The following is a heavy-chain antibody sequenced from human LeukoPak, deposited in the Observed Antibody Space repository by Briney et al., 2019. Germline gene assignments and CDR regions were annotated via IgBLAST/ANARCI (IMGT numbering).Heavy chain of an antibody. V-gene: IGHV3-7*01. CDR1: GFTFTCCW. D-gene: IGHD4-23*01. CDR3: ARVPGVTRYFDS. CDR2: IKQNGGEK. J-gene: IGHJ4*02. Sequence: GVPLRLSCAASGFTFTCCWMSWVPHTPGKGLEGVASIKQNGGEKFYADSVKGRFTISRDNAKKSLYLQLNSRRAEDTAVYYCARVPGVTRYFDSWGQGILVTVSS.